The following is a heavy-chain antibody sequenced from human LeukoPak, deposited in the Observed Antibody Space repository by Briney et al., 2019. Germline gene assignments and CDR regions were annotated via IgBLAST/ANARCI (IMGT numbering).Heavy chain of an antibody. V-gene: IGHV1-8*01. J-gene: IGHJ6*02. CDR1: GYTFTSCD. Sequence: GASVKVSCKASGYTFTSCDINWVRQATGQGLEWMGWMNPNSGNTGYAQKFQGRVTMTRDTSINTAYMELSSLTSEDTAVYYCVTPPGTHYYASGRGSGMDVWGQGTTVTVSS. D-gene: IGHD3-10*01. CDR3: VTPPGTHYYASGRGSGMDV. CDR2: MNPNSGNT.